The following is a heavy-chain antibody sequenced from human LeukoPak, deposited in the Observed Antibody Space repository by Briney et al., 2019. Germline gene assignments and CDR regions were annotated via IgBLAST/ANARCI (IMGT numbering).Heavy chain of an antibody. D-gene: IGHD2-8*02. Sequence: GGSLRLSCAASGFTFSNYAMSWVRQTPGKGLEWVAATVGGRPDTYHAESVKGRFTVSRDDSRDTLFLQMNRLSVDDTAIYYCTKAPLRSCSGAFCYPFDYWGQGTLVTVSS. CDR1: GFTFSNYA. CDR3: TKAPLRSCSGAFCYPFDY. J-gene: IGHJ4*02. CDR2: TVGGRPDT. V-gene: IGHV3-23*01.